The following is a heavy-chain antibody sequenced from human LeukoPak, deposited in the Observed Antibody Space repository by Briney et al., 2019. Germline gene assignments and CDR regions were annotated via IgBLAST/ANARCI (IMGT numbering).Heavy chain of an antibody. CDR1: GGSISSGGYY. Sequence: SETLSLTCTVSGGSISSGGYYWSWIRQHPGKGLEWIGYIYYSGSTYYNPSLKSRVTISVDTSKNQFSLKLSSVTAADTAVYYCARDSGYDFSLDYWGQGTLVTVSS. CDR3: ARDSGYDFSLDY. V-gene: IGHV4-31*03. D-gene: IGHD5-12*01. CDR2: IYYSGST. J-gene: IGHJ4*02.